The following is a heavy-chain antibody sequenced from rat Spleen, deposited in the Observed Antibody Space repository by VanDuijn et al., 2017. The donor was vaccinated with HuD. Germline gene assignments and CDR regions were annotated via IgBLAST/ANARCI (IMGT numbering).Heavy chain of an antibody. Sequence: EVQLVESGGGLVQPGRSLKLSCAASGFTFSNYDMAWVRQAPTKGLEWVATISYDGSSTYYPDSVKGRFTISRDNAKSTLYLQMNSLRSEDTATYYCARNYGGYSVAFDYWGQGVMVTVSS. J-gene: IGHJ2*01. CDR2: ISYDGSST. V-gene: IGHV5-29*01. D-gene: IGHD1-11*01. CDR1: GFTFSNYD. CDR3: ARNYGGYSVAFDY.